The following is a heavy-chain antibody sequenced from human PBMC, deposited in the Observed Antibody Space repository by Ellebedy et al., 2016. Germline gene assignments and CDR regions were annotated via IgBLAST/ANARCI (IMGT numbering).Heavy chain of an antibody. CDR3: ARSWGVTTDYYFDY. Sequence: SETLSLXXTVSGGSVDTYYWTWIRQSPGKGLEWIGYVFYGGRTKYNPSLRSRVTISLDTSKNQFSLQLSSVSAADTAVYYCARSWGVTTDYYFDYWGQGTLVTVSS. V-gene: IGHV4-59*02. D-gene: IGHD4-17*01. CDR2: VFYGGRT. CDR1: GGSVDTYY. J-gene: IGHJ4*02.